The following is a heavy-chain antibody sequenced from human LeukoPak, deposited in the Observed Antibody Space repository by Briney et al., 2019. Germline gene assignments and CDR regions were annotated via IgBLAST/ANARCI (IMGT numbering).Heavy chain of an antibody. CDR2: TYYRSKWYY. D-gene: IGHD3-10*01. CDR1: GDSVSSKTAA. CDR3: AGDRGTYNNMTYYYYYMDV. Sequence: SQTLSLTCAISGDSVSSKTAAWNWIRQSPSRGLEWLGRTYYRSKWYYDYAVSVKSRITINPDTSKNQFSLQLNSVTPEDTAVYYCAGDRGTYNNMTYYYYYMDVWGKGTTVTVSS. J-gene: IGHJ6*03. V-gene: IGHV6-1*01.